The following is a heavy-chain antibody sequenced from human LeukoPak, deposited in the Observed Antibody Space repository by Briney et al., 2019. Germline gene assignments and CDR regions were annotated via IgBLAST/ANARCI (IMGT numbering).Heavy chain of an antibody. CDR1: GFTFNSYA. Sequence: GGSLRLSCAASGFTFNSYAMTWVRQAPGKGLEWVSAISGGGGVNTYYADSVKGRFTISRDNSKNMLYLQMNSLRAEDTAVYYCAKTLGYSGYFSPWGQGTLVTVSS. D-gene: IGHD3-22*01. CDR3: AKTLGYSGYFSP. V-gene: IGHV3-23*01. CDR2: ISGGGGVNT. J-gene: IGHJ5*02.